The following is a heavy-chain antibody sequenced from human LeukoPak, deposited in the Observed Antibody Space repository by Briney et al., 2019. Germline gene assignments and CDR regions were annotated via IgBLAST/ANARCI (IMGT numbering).Heavy chain of an antibody. CDR3: AKDPPPYYDYIWGSYTRGYFDY. CDR2: IRYDGSNK. CDR1: GFTFSSYG. D-gene: IGHD3-16*01. J-gene: IGHJ4*02. V-gene: IGHV3-30*02. Sequence: GGSLRLSCAASGFTFSSYGMHWVRQAPGKGLEWVAFIRYDGSNKYYADSVKGRFTISRDNSKNTLYLQMNSLRAEDTAVYYCAKDPPPYYDYIWGSYTRGYFDYWGQGTLVTVSS.